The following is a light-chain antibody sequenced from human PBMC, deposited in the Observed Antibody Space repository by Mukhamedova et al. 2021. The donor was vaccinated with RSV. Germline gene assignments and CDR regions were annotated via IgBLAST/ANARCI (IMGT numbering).Light chain of an antibody. V-gene: IGKV3-15*01. J-gene: IGKJ2*01. Sequence: MGSQSVSSNLAWYQQKPGQAPRLLIYGASTRATGIPARFSGSGSGTEFTLTISSLQSEDFAVYYCQQYNNWPLTFGQGTKLEFK. CDR2: GAS. CDR3: QQYNNWPLT. CDR1: QSVSSN.